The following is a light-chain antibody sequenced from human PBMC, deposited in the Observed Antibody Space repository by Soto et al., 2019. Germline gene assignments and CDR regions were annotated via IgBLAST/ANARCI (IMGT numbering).Light chain of an antibody. J-gene: IGKJ4*01. V-gene: IGKV3-11*01. CDR2: DAS. Sequence: EIVLTQSPVTLSLSPGERATLSCRASQGVSNYLAWYQQRPGQAPRLLIYDASNRATGIPARFSGSGSGTDFTLTISSLEPEDFAVYYCQQRSNWPPTFGGGTKVEIK. CDR1: QGVSNY. CDR3: QQRSNWPPT.